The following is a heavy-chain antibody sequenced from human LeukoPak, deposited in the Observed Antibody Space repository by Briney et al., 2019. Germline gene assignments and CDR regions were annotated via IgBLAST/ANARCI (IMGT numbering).Heavy chain of an antibody. CDR2: IYYSGST. Sequence: SETLSLTCTVSGGSISSSSYYWGWIRQPPGKGLEWIGSIYYSGSTYYNPSLKSRVTISVDTSKNQFSLKLSSVTAADTAVYHCARRGGNGLDYWGQGTLVTVSS. J-gene: IGHJ4*02. CDR3: ARRGGNGLDY. V-gene: IGHV4-39*01. CDR1: GGSISSSSYY. D-gene: IGHD4-23*01.